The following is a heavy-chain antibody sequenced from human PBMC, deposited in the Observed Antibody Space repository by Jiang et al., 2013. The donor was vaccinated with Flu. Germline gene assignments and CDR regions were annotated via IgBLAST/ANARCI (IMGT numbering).Heavy chain of an antibody. V-gene: IGHV3-23*01. CDR1: GFTFSSYA. J-gene: IGHJ4*02. D-gene: IGHD6-13*01. Sequence: GLVQPGGSLRLSCAASGFTFSSYAMSWVRQAPGKGLEWVSAISGTGGSTYYADSVKGRFTISRDNSKNTLYLQMNSLRVEDTAVYYCAKIRSSSWYSDYWGQGTLVTVSS. CDR2: ISGTGGST. CDR3: AKIRSSSWYSDY.